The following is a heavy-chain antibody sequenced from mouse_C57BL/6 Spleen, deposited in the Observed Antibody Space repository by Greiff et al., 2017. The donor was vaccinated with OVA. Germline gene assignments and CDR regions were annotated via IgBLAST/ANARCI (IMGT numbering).Heavy chain of an antibody. J-gene: IGHJ4*01. V-gene: IGHV1-18*01. CDR3: ARSGDYAYYYAMDY. CDR1: GYTFTDYN. D-gene: IGHD2-4*01. Sequence: EVQLQQSGPELVKPGASVKIPCKASGYTFTDYNMDWVKQSHGKSLEWIGDINPNNGGTIYNQKFKGKATLTVDKSSSTAYMELRSLTSEDTAVYYCARSGDYAYYYAMDYWGQGTSVTVSS. CDR2: INPNNGGT.